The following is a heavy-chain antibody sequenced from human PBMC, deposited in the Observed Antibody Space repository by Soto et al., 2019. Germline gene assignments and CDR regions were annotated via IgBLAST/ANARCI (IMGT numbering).Heavy chain of an antibody. CDR3: AKGRAARGPGLYYFDY. D-gene: IGHD3-16*01. Sequence: GGSLRLSCAASGFTFSSYAMSWVRQAPGKGLEWVSGISGSGGSTYFADSVKGRFTISRDNSKNTLYLQMNSLRAEDTAVYYCAKGRAARGPGLYYFDYWGQGTLVTVSS. J-gene: IGHJ4*02. V-gene: IGHV3-23*01. CDR2: ISGSGGST. CDR1: GFTFSSYA.